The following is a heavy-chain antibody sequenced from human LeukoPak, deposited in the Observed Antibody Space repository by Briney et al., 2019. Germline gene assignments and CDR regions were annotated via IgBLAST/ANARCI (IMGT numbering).Heavy chain of an antibody. D-gene: IGHD3-9*01. CDR3: ARGGYDILTGYPSVMDV. Sequence: PSETLSLTCAVYGGSFSGYYCSWIRQPPGKGLEWSGEINHSGSTNYNPSLKSRVTISVDTSKNQFSLKLSSVTAADTAVYYCARGGYDILTGYPSVMDVWGKGTTVTVSS. CDR2: INHSGST. V-gene: IGHV4-34*01. CDR1: GGSFSGYY. J-gene: IGHJ6*04.